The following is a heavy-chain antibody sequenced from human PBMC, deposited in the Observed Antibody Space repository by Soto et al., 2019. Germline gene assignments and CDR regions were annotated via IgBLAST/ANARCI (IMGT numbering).Heavy chain of an antibody. V-gene: IGHV3-11*06. CDR2: ISSSSSYT. Sequence: GGSLRLSCAASGFTFSDYYMSWIRQAPGKGLEWVSYISSSSSYTNYADSVKGRFTISRDNAKNSLYLQMNSLSAEDTAVYYCARDYSSWAPLLDVWGQGTTVTVSS. D-gene: IGHD6-13*01. CDR1: GFTFSDYY. CDR3: ARDYSSWAPLLDV. J-gene: IGHJ6*02.